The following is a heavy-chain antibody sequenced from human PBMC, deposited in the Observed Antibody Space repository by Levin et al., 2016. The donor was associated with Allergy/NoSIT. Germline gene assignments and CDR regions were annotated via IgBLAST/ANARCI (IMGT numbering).Heavy chain of an antibody. Sequence: GGSLRLSCRDSGLTFREYTMSWVRQAPGKGLEWVGFIRSRIYGSRTDYAASVEGRFTISRDDSNSLAYLQMNGLKTEDTGVYYCASSSVTGLDSWGQGTLVTVAS. D-gene: IGHD4-17*01. CDR1: GLTFREYT. J-gene: IGHJ4*02. CDR2: IRSRIYGSRT. CDR3: ASSSVTGLDS. V-gene: IGHV3-49*04.